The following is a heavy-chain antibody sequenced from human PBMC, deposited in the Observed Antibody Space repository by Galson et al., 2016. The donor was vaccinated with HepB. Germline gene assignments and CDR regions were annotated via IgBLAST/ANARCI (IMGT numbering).Heavy chain of an antibody. V-gene: IGHV4-59*12. D-gene: IGHD2-15*01. J-gene: IGHJ4*02. CDR3: ARDVGSRSRRDDY. CDR2: SHESGES. CDR1: GGSIRSYK. Sequence: SETLSLTCRVSGGSIRSYKWSWVRLVPGKGLEWIGYSHESGESKYNPSLQSRVSISVDTSKNQFSLKLRSVTAADTAVYYCARDVGSRSRRDDYWGQGTLVTVSS.